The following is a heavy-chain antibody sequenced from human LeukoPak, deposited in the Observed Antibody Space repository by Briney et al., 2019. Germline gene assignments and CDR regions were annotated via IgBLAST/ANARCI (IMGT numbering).Heavy chain of an antibody. D-gene: IGHD3-3*01. Sequence: PGGSLRLSCAASGFTFSSYSMNWVRQAPGKGLEWVSYISSSSSTIYYADSVKGRFTISRDNAKNSLYLQMNSLRAEDTAVYYCARIIHTIFLHYYMDVWGKGTTVTVSS. CDR2: ISSSSSTI. CDR3: ARIIHTIFLHYYMDV. J-gene: IGHJ6*03. V-gene: IGHV3-48*01. CDR1: GFTFSSYS.